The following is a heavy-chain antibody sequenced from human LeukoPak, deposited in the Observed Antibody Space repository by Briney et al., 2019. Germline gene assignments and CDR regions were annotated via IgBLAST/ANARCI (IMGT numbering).Heavy chain of an antibody. J-gene: IGHJ1*01. CDR1: GGSISSGDYY. CDR3: ARHRGRYCSSTSCSEYFQH. Sequence: PSETLSLTCTVSGGSISSGDYYWSWIRQPPGKGLEWIGYIYYSGSTYYNPSLKSRVTISIDTSKNQFSLKLSSVTAADTAVYYCARHRGRYCSSTSCSEYFQHWGQGTLVTVSS. V-gene: IGHV4-30-4*08. D-gene: IGHD2-2*01. CDR2: IYYSGST.